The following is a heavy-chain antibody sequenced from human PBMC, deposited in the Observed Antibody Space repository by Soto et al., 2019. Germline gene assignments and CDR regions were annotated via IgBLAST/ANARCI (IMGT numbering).Heavy chain of an antibody. CDR1: GGSFSGYY. CDR2: INHSGST. J-gene: IGHJ6*02. CDR3: ARGRGEDHDFWSGYYARARYYYYSGMDV. Sequence: PSETLSLTCAVYGGSFSGYYWSWIRQPPGKGLEWIGEINHSGSTNYNPSLKSRVTISVDTSKNQFSLKLSSVTASDPAVYYCARGRGEDHDFWSGYYARARYYYYSGMDVWGQGTTVTVSS. D-gene: IGHD3-3*01. V-gene: IGHV4-34*01.